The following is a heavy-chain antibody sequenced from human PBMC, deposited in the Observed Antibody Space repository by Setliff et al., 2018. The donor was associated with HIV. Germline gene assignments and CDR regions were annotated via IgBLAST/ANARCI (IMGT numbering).Heavy chain of an antibody. J-gene: IGHJ3*02. Sequence: GGSLRLSCAASGFTFSSYGMHWVRQAPGKGLEWVAVIWYDGSNKYYADSVKGRFTISRDNSKNTLYLQMNSLRVDDTAVYYCAKSRITSQYDALDIWGQGTMVTVSS. CDR2: IWYDGSNK. V-gene: IGHV3-33*06. D-gene: IGHD2-2*01. CDR1: GFTFSSYG. CDR3: AKSRITSQYDALDI.